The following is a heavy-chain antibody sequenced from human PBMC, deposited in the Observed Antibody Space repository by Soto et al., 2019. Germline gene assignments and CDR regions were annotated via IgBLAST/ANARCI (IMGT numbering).Heavy chain of an antibody. Sequence: PGQSLKISCRTYGYRFIYYCMACVLQRPGKGLEWMGIIFPSDSDTRYSPSFQGQVTISADRSTSTVFLQWASLKASDTAVYFCARKGQRCYSNWFDLWGQGTLVTVYS. V-gene: IGHV5-51*01. CDR2: IFPSDSDT. J-gene: IGHJ5*02. CDR1: GYRFIYYC. D-gene: IGHD2-15*01. CDR3: ARKGQRCYSNWFDL.